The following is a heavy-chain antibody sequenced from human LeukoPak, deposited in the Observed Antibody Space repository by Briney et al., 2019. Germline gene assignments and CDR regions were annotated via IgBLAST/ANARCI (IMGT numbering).Heavy chain of an antibody. V-gene: IGHV4-59*08. Sequence: PSETLSLTCTVSGGSISSYYWSWIRQPPGKGLEWIGYIYYSGSTNYNPSLKSRVTISVDTSKNQFSLKLGSVTAADTAVYYCARHVASQPQIDYWGQGTLVTVSS. J-gene: IGHJ4*02. CDR3: ARHVASQPQIDY. D-gene: IGHD2-15*01. CDR2: IYYSGST. CDR1: GGSISSYY.